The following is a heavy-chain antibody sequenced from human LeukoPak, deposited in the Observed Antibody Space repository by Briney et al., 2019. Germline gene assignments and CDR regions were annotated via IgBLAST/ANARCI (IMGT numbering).Heavy chain of an antibody. CDR2: INTNTGNP. J-gene: IGHJ6*03. Sequence: ASVKVSCKASGYTFTSYAMNWVRQAPGQGLEWMGWINTNTGNPTYAQGFTGRFVFSLDTSVSTAYLQISSLKAEDTAVYYCARGSGQHQVAANYYMDVWGKGTTVTVSS. CDR3: ARGSGQHQVAANYYMDV. CDR1: GYTFTSYA. D-gene: IGHD6-13*01. V-gene: IGHV7-4-1*02.